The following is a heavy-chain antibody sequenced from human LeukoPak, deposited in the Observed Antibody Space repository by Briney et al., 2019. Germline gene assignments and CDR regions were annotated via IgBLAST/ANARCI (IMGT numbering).Heavy chain of an antibody. V-gene: IGHV3-7*01. CDR3: ARDGPVPAAMNWFDP. Sequence: LPGGSLRLSCAASGFTFSNYWMTWVRQAPGKGLEWVANIKPDGSGKYYVDSVKGRFTISRDNAKNSLYLQMNSLRAEDTAVYYCARDGPVPAAMNWFDPWGQGTLVTVSS. CDR2: IKPDGSGK. J-gene: IGHJ5*02. CDR1: GFTFSNYW. D-gene: IGHD2-2*01.